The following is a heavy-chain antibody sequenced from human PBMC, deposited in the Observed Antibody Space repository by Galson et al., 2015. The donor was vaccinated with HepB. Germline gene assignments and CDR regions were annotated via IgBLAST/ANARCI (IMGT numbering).Heavy chain of an antibody. V-gene: IGHV4-4*02. CDR3: ARGDLPVTTGMGYFDY. J-gene: IGHJ4*02. Sequence: LTCAVSGGSITSSNWWNWVRQPPGKGLEWIGEIYPSGNTNYNPSLKSRVTISIDKSKNQFSLKLSSVTAADTAVYYCARGDLPVTTGMGYFDYWGQGTLVTVSS. CDR1: GGSITSSNW. CDR2: IYPSGNT. D-gene: IGHD4-17*01.